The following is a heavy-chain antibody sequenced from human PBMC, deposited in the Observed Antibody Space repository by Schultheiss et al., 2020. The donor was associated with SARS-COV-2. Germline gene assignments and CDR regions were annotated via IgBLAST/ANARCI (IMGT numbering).Heavy chain of an antibody. J-gene: IGHJ4*02. CDR3: ARVEYYGSGSHDY. V-gene: IGHV4-31*03. CDR1: GGSISSGGYY. D-gene: IGHD3-10*01. Sequence: SETLSLTCTVSGGSISSGGYYWSWIRQHPGKGLEWIGYIYYSGSTCYNPSLKSRVTISVDTSKNQFSLKLSSVTAADTAVYYCARVEYYGSGSHDYWGQGTLVTVSS. CDR2: IYYSGST.